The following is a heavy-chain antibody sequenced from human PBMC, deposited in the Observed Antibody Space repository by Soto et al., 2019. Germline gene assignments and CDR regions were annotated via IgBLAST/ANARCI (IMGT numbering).Heavy chain of an antibody. CDR1: GGSFSGYC. J-gene: IGHJ4*02. V-gene: IGHV4-34*01. CDR2: INHSGRT. D-gene: IGHD3-3*01. Sequence: WETLSLTCAVYGGSFSGYCWSWIRQPPGKGLEWIGEINHSGRTNYNPSLKSRVTISVDTSKSQFSLKLSSVTAADTAVYYCASRRRHFDVWRRYPHTHYYYNYWGQGTLVTVS. CDR3: ASRRRHFDVWRRYPHTHYYYNY.